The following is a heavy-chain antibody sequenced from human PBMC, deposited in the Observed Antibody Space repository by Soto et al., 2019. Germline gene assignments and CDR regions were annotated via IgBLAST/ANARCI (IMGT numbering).Heavy chain of an antibody. Sequence: QVQLVQSGAEVKKPGSSVKVSCKASGGTFSSYTISWVRQAPGQGLEWMGRIIPILGIANYAQKFQGRVTITADKSTSASYMERSGLRSEDTAVYYCAREASAYDLPASWGQGTLVTVAS. CDR2: IIPILGIA. CDR1: GGTFSSYT. CDR3: AREASAYDLPAS. D-gene: IGHD5-12*01. V-gene: IGHV1-69*08. J-gene: IGHJ5*02.